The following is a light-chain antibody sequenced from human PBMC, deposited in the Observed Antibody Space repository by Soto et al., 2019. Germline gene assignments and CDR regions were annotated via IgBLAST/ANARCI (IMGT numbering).Light chain of an antibody. V-gene: IGLV1-47*01. CDR2: RNN. Sequence: QSVLTQPPSASGTPGQRGTISCSGSSSNIGSNYVYWYQQLPGTAPKLLIYRNNQRPSGVPDRFSGSKSGTSASLAISGLRSEDEADYYCAAWDDSLSGWVFGGGTKLHVL. J-gene: IGLJ3*02. CDR1: SSNIGSNY. CDR3: AAWDDSLSGWV.